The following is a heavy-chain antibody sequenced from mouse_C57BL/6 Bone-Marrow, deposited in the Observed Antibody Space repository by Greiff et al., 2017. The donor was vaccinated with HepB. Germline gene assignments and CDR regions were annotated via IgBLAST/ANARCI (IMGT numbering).Heavy chain of an antibody. CDR1: GFTFSDYG. CDR3: ARWLYSNPFAY. D-gene: IGHD2-5*01. V-gene: IGHV5-17*01. Sequence: EVMLVESGGGLVKPGGSLKLSCAASGFTFSDYGMHWVRQAPEKGLEWVAYISSGSSTIYYADTVKGRFTISRDNAKNTLFLQMTSLRSEDTAIYYCARWLYSNPFAYWGQGTLVTVSA. CDR2: ISSGSSTI. J-gene: IGHJ3*01.